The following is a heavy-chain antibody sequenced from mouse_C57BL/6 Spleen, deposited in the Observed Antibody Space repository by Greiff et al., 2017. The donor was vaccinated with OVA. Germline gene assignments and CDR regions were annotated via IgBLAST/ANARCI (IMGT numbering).Heavy chain of an antibody. CDR1: GFNITDYY. CDR2: IDPEDGDT. CDR3: TFYYGSSGSDIDV. V-gene: IGHV14-1*01. Sequence: VQLQQSGAELVRPGASVKLSCTASGFNITDYYMHWVKQRPEQGLEWIGRIDPEDGDTEYAPKFQGKATMTADTSSNTAYLRLSSLTSEDTAVYYCTFYYGSSGSDIDVWGTGTTVTVSS. D-gene: IGHD1-1*01. J-gene: IGHJ1*03.